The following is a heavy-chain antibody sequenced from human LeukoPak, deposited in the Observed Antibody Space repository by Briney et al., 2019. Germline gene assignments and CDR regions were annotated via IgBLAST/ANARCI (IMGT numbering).Heavy chain of an antibody. J-gene: IGHJ5*02. CDR2: IIPIFGTA. D-gene: IGHD5-24*01. CDR3: ARDRDGYIRASPQAGLP. Sequence: SVKVSCKASGGAFSSYAISWVRQAPGQGLEWMGGIIPIFGTANYAQKFQGRVTITADESTSTAYMELSSLRSEDTAVYYCARDRDGYIRASPQAGLPWGQGTLVTVSS. V-gene: IGHV1-69*13. CDR1: GGAFSSYA.